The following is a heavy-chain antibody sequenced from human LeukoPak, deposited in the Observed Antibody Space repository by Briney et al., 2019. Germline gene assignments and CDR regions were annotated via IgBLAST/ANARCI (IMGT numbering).Heavy chain of an antibody. J-gene: IGHJ4*02. CDR3: ARGSNPHLIFDY. V-gene: IGHV3-30*02. Sequence: PGGSLRLSCAASGFTFSSYGMHWVRQAPGKGLEWVAFIRYDGSNKYYADSVKGRFTISRDNSKNTLYLQMNSLRAEDTAVYYCARGSNPHLIFDYWGQGTLVTVSS. CDR2: IRYDGSNK. D-gene: IGHD2-2*01. CDR1: GFTFSSYG.